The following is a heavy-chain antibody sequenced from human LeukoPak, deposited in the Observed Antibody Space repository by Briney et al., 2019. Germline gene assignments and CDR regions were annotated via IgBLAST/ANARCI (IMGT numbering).Heavy chain of an antibody. CDR1: GFIVSSNY. V-gene: IGHV3-53*01. CDR3: ARGNSGSHYVEYYYGLDV. CDR2: IYRGGST. Sequence: PGGSLRLSCAASGFIVSSNYMSWVRKAPGKGLEWVSDIYRGGSTYYADSVRSRFTISRDHSKNTLYLQMNSLRAEDTAVYYCARGNSGSHYVEYYYGLDVWGQGTTVTVSS. J-gene: IGHJ6*02. D-gene: IGHD1-26*01.